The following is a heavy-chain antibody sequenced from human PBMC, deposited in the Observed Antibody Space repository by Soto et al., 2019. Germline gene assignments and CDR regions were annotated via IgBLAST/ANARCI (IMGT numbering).Heavy chain of an antibody. Sequence: SETLSLTCTVSGGSISPYYWSWIRRPPGKGLEWIGYIFHSGSTNYNPSLKSRVTMSVDTSNNQLSLKLTSVTAADTAVYYCARHPSASGDSFDIWGLGTLVTVSS. CDR3: ARHPSASGDSFDI. J-gene: IGHJ3*02. D-gene: IGHD6-13*01. CDR1: GGSISPYY. V-gene: IGHV4-59*08. CDR2: IFHSGST.